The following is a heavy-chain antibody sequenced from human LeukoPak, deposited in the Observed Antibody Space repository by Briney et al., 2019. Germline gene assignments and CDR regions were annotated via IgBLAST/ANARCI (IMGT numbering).Heavy chain of an antibody. CDR3: TRDFMVRGVITGPFDY. D-gene: IGHD3-10*01. Sequence: GGSLRLSCAASGFTFSNAWMSWVRQAPGKGLEWVGRIKSKTDGGTTDYAAPVKGRFTISRDDSKNTLYLQMNSLKTEDTAVYYCTRDFMVRGVITGPFDYWGQGTLVTVSS. CDR2: IKSKTDGGTT. V-gene: IGHV3-15*01. J-gene: IGHJ4*02. CDR1: GFTFSNAW.